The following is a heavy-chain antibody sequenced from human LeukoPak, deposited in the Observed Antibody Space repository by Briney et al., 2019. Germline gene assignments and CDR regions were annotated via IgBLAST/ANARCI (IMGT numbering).Heavy chain of an antibody. D-gene: IGHD3-10*01. V-gene: IGHV3-23*01. CDR2: ISGSGGST. Sequence: GGSLRLSCAASGFAFSSYAMSWVRQAPGKGLEWVSAISGSGGSTYYADSVKGRFTIFRDNSKNSLYLQMNSLRAEDTAVYYCARSGGSGSYYGHYYAMDVWGQGTTVTVSS. J-gene: IGHJ6*02. CDR3: ARSGGSGSYYGHYYAMDV. CDR1: GFAFSSYA.